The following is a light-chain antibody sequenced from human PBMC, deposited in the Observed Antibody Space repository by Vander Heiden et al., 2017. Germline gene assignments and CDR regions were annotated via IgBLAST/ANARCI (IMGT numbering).Light chain of an antibody. CDR3: QQYYSYPPT. CDR2: AAS. J-gene: IGKJ1*01. CDR1: QGISSY. V-gene: IGKV1-8*01. Sequence: PSSFSASTGDRVTITCRASQGISSYLAWYRQKPGKAPKLLIYAASTLQSGVPSRFSGSGSGTDFTLTISCLQSEDFATYYCQQYYSYPPTFGQGTKVEIK.